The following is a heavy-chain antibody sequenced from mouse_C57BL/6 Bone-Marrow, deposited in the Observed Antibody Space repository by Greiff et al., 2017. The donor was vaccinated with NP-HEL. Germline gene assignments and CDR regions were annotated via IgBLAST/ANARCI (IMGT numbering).Heavy chain of an antibody. CDR2: IYPRDGST. CDR3: AREDGSSYSYAMDY. J-gene: IGHJ4*01. CDR1: GYTFTSYD. V-gene: IGHV1-85*01. D-gene: IGHD1-1*01. Sequence: QVQLQQSGPELVKPGASVKLSCKASGYTFTSYDINWVKQRPGQGLEWIGWIYPRDGSTKYNEKFKGKATLTVDTSSSTAYMELHSLTSEDSAVYFCAREDGSSYSYAMDYWGQGTSVTVSS.